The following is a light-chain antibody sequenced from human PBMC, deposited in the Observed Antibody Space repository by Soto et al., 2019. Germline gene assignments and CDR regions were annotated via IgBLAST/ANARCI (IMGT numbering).Light chain of an antibody. V-gene: IGKV1-5*01. CDR1: QSISTW. CDR2: DAS. J-gene: IGKJ1*01. CDR3: QQKSVYWT. Sequence: DIQMTQSPSTLSASVGDRVTITCRASQSISTWLAWYQQKPGKAPKVLIYDASSWAGGVPSRFTGSGSGTEFTLTINSLQLDDFATYYCQQKSVYWTFGQGTKVDIK.